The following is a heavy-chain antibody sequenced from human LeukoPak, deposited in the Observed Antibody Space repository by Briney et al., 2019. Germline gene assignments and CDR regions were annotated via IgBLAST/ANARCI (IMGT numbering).Heavy chain of an antibody. Sequence: GGSLRLSCAASGFTFSSYAMSWVRQAPGKGLEWVSAISGSGGSTYYADSVKGQFTISRDNSKNTLYLQMNSLRAEDTAVYYCAHETSLTIFGVVTNFDYWGQGTLVTVSS. CDR2: ISGSGGST. CDR1: GFTFSSYA. J-gene: IGHJ4*02. D-gene: IGHD3-3*01. CDR3: AHETSLTIFGVVTNFDY. V-gene: IGHV3-23*01.